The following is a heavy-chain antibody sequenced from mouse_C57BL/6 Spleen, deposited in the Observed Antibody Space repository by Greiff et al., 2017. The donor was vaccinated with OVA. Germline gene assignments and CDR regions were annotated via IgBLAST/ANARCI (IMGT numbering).Heavy chain of an antibody. D-gene: IGHD2-4*01. J-gene: IGHJ4*01. CDR2: ISYDGSN. CDR3: ARGISSDYLYFYAMDY. CDR1: GYSITSGYY. Sequence: ESGPGLVKPSQSLSLTCSVTGYSITSGYYWNWIRQFPGNKLEWMGYISYDGSNNYNPSLKNRISITRDTSKNQFFLKLNSVTTEDTATYYCARGISSDYLYFYAMDYWGQGTSVTVSS. V-gene: IGHV3-6*01.